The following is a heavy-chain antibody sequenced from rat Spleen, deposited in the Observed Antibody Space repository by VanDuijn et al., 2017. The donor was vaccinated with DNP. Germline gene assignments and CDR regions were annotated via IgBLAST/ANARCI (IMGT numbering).Heavy chain of an antibody. Sequence: EVLLVESDGGLVQPGRSLKLSCAVSGFTFSDYYMAWVRQAPAKGLEWLATLSYNGGTPYYRDSVKGRFTISRDNAQSTLYLQMDSLRSEDTATYYCARHRTIMPYYYAMDAWGQGASVTVSS. J-gene: IGHJ4*01. CDR2: LSYNGGTP. CDR1: GFTFSDYY. CDR3: ARHRTIMPYYYAMDA. D-gene: IGHD1-12*01. V-gene: IGHV5-7*01.